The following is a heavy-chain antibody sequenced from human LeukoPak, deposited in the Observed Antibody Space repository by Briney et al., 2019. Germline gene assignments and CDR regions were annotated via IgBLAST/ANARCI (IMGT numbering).Heavy chain of an antibody. CDR1: GFTFSSYW. J-gene: IGHJ4*02. V-gene: IGHV3-7*01. CDR3: ASELDDFWSGYYDY. D-gene: IGHD3-3*01. Sequence: PGGSLRLSCAASGFTFSSYWMSWVRQAPGKGLEWVANIKQDGSEKYYVDSVKGRFTISRDNAKNSLYLQMNSLRAEDTAVYYCASELDDFWSGYYDYWGQGTLVTVSS. CDR2: IKQDGSEK.